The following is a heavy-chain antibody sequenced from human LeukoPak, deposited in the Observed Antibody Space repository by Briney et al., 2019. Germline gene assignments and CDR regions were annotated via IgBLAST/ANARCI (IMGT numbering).Heavy chain of an antibody. Sequence: PSETLSLTCAVYGGSFSGYYWSWIRQPPGKGLEWIGEINHSGSTNYNPSLKSRVTISVDTSKNQFSLKLSSVTAADTAVYYCASTRPYDSSGYYYFAPYFDYWGQGTLVTVSS. CDR2: INHSGST. CDR3: ASTRPYDSSGYYYFAPYFDY. J-gene: IGHJ4*02. V-gene: IGHV4-34*01. D-gene: IGHD3-22*01. CDR1: GGSFSGYY.